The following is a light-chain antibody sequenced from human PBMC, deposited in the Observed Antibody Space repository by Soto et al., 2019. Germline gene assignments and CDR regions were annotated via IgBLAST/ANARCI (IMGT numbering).Light chain of an antibody. CDR1: QSVFDY. CDR2: EAS. J-gene: IGKJ3*01. V-gene: IGKV3-11*01. CDR3: QQYGSSHFT. Sequence: EIVLTQSPATLSLSPGQRATLSCKASQSVFDYIAWYQQKPGQAPRLLIYEASIRATGVPARFSGSGSGTDFTLTISSLGPEDFAVYYCQQYGSSHFTFGPGTKVDSK.